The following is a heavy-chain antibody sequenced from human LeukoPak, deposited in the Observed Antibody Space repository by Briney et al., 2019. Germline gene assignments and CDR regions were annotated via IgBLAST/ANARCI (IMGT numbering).Heavy chain of an antibody. V-gene: IGHV4-31*03. Sequence: PPQTLSLTCTVPGGSISSGGYYWSWIRQHPGKGLEWIGYIYYSGSNYSNPSLKSRVSLSVDTSKNQFSLKKSSVTAADTAVYYCARGLPSTTVVKRGAFDIWGHGTIVPVSS. CDR1: GGSISSGGYY. CDR2: IYYSGSN. CDR3: ARGLPSTTVVKRGAFDI. J-gene: IGHJ3*02. D-gene: IGHD4-23*01.